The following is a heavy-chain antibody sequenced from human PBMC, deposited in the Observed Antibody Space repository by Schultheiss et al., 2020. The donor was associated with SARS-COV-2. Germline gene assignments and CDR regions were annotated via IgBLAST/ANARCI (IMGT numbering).Heavy chain of an antibody. D-gene: IGHD3-22*01. CDR3: ARDEYYYDSSGYGPYWYFDL. CDR1: GFTFSDYY. Sequence: GGSLRLSCAASGFTFSDYYMSWVRQAPGKGLEWVSVIYSDNSTYYADSVKGRFTISRDNSKNTLYLQMNSLRAEDTAVYYCARDEYYYDSSGYGPYWYFDLWGRGTLVTVSS. J-gene: IGHJ2*01. V-gene: IGHV3-53*01. CDR2: IYSDNST.